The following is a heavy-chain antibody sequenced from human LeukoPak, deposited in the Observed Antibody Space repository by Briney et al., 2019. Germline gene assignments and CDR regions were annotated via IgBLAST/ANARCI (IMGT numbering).Heavy chain of an antibody. CDR3: ARDGRSELEPGDAFDI. J-gene: IGHJ3*02. CDR2: IYYSGST. CDR1: GGSVSSHY. V-gene: IGHV4-59*02. D-gene: IGHD1-1*01. Sequence: SETLSLTCTVPGGSVSSHYWSWIRQPPGKGLEWIGYIYYSGSTNYNPSLKSRVTISVDTSKNQFSLKLSSVTAADTAVYYCARDGRSELEPGDAFDIWGQGTMVTVSS.